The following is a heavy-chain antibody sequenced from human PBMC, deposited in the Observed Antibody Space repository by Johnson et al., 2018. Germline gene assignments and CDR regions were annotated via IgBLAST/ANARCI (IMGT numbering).Heavy chain of an antibody. J-gene: IGHJ1*01. CDR2: AQSHGSSP. CDR1: GFTLRLSG. D-gene: IGHD4-17*01. CDR3: AKEASGNYGDYGSGSSKYFQH. V-gene: IGHV3-74*01. Sequence: EVQLVVAGGGFFQPGGSLRPCCAASGFTLRLSGMHWVRQAPGKGLVWVPRAQSHGSSPIYADYVKGRFTISRDNSKTTLYLHMNRLRAEDTSLYYWAKEASGNYGDYGSGSSKYFQHWGQGTLVTVSS.